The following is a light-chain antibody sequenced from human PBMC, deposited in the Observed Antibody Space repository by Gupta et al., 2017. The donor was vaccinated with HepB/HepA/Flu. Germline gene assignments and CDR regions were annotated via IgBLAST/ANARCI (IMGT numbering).Light chain of an antibody. CDR3: QQYYDTPIT. J-gene: IGKJ5*01. CDR1: QNVLYCKNKDF. V-gene: IGKV4-1*01. CDR2: WAS. Sequence: DIVMTPSPDSLPVSLGERATITCQSSQNVLYCKNKDFLAWYQQKPVHPPKLLISWASTRESGVPDRFSGSGSGTDFTLTISSLQAEDVAVYYCQQYYDTPITFGQGTRLEIK.